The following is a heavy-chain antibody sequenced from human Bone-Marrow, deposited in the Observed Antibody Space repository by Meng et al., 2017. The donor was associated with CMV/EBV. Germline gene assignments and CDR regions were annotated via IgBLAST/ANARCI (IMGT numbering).Heavy chain of an antibody. V-gene: IGHV2-5*02. CDR1: GFSHSNTGVG. CDR2: NYWDDDK. Sequence: KESGPRRMSPTQPLPLTRTVYGFSHSNTGVGVAWNRKPPGKALEWLALNYWDDDKRYSQSLKNRLTITKDTSKNQVVLTMTNMDPVDTATYYCAHSPLRRLLTWGQGTLVTVSS. CDR3: AHSPLRRLLT. J-gene: IGHJ5*02. D-gene: IGHD3-10*01.